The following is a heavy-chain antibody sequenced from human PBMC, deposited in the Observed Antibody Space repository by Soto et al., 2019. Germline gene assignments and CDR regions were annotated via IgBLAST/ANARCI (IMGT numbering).Heavy chain of an antibody. Sequence: GASVKVSCKASGYTFTSYAMHWVRQAPGQRLEWMGWINAGNGNTKYSQKFQDRVTITRDTSASTAYMELSSLTSEDTAVYYCARDKFQYLGSGRINWVLTIIAYWGQGTQVTVSS. CDR1: GYTFTSYA. CDR2: INAGNGNT. D-gene: IGHD3-10*01. J-gene: IGHJ4*02. CDR3: ARDKFQYLGSGRINWVLTIIAY. V-gene: IGHV1-3*01.